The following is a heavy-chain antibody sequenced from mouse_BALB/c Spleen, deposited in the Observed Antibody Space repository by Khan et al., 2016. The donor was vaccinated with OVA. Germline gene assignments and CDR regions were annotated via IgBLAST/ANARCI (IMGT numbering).Heavy chain of an antibody. CDR2: ISTYYGDA. CDR3: VRGSGYDRFAY. D-gene: IGHD2-2*01. V-gene: IGHV1S137*01. Sequence: VQLQESGAELVRPGVSVKISCKGSGYTFTDFAMHWVKKSHAKSLEWIGVISTYYGDATYNQKFKGKATMTVDKSSSTAYMELARLTSEDSAIYYCVRGSGYDRFAYWGQGTLVTVSA. J-gene: IGHJ3*01. CDR1: GYTFTDFA.